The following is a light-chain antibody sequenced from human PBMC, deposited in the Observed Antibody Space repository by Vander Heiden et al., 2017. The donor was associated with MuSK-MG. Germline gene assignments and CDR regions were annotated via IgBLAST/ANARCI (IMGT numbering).Light chain of an antibody. CDR2: DVT. Sequence: QSALTQPASVSGSPGQSITISCTVTSSDIGHYDLVSWYQHYPGRAPKLILYDVTERPAGVSHRFSGSKAGSTASPTISERQAEDEADYYGSADAGSRMYVFGGGTELTV. CDR3: SADAGSRMYV. CDR1: SSDIGHYDL. V-gene: IGLV2-23*02. J-gene: IGLJ1*01.